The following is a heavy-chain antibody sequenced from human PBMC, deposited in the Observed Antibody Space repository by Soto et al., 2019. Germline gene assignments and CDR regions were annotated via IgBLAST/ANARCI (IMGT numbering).Heavy chain of an antibody. J-gene: IGHJ6*02. CDR3: AKGSYYDFWSGSLGMDV. V-gene: IGHV3-9*01. CDR1: GFTFDDYA. Sequence: GGSLGLSCAASGFTFDDYAMHWVRQAPGKGLEWVSGISWNSGSIGYADSVKGRFTISRDNAKNSLYLQMNSLRAEDTALYYCAKGSYYDFWSGSLGMDVWGQGTTVTVSS. CDR2: ISWNSGSI. D-gene: IGHD3-3*01.